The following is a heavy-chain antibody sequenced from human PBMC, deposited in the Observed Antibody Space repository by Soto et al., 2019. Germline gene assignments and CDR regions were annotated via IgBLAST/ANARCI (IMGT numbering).Heavy chain of an antibody. J-gene: IGHJ5*02. D-gene: IGHD6-6*01. Sequence: SVKVSFKASGGTFSSYAISWLRQAPGQGLEWMGGIIPIFGTANYAQKFQGRVTITADKSTSTAYMELSSLRSEDTAVYYCARDRPGQLGPLHWFDPWGQGTLVTVSS. CDR2: IIPIFGTA. CDR3: ARDRPGQLGPLHWFDP. CDR1: GGTFSSYA. V-gene: IGHV1-69*06.